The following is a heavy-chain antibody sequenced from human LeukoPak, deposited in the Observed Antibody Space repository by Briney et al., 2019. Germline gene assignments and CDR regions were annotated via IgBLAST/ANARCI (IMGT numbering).Heavy chain of an antibody. D-gene: IGHD3-10*01. CDR3: AREDSGSYYNFYYFYMDV. CDR1: GGSINSSPYY. Sequence: SETLSLTCTVSGGSINSSPYYWGWIRQPPGKGLEWIGSISYSGSTYYNPSLKSRVTMSVDTSKTQFYLSLSSVTAADTAVYYCAREDSGSYYNFYYFYMDVWGKGTTVTISS. J-gene: IGHJ6*03. V-gene: IGHV4-39*07. CDR2: ISYSGST.